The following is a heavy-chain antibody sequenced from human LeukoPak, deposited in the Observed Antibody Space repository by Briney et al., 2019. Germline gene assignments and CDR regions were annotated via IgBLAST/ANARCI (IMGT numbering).Heavy chain of an antibody. D-gene: IGHD5-12*01. Sequence: GGSLRLSCAASGFTFSSYGMHWVRQAPGKGLEWVAFIRYDGSNKYYADSVKGRFTISRDNSKNTLYLQMNRLRAEDTAVYYCAKDFEWLRRGQLYFFDYWGQGTLVTVSS. V-gene: IGHV3-30*02. J-gene: IGHJ4*02. CDR3: AKDFEWLRRGQLYFFDY. CDR2: IRYDGSNK. CDR1: GFTFSSYG.